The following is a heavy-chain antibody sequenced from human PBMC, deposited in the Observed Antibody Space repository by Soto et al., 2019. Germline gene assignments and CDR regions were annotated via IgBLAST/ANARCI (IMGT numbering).Heavy chain of an antibody. J-gene: IGHJ3*02. CDR3: TTGVVVVVAAVDAFDI. D-gene: IGHD2-15*01. CDR2: IKSKTDGGTT. V-gene: IGHV3-15*01. Sequence: EVQLVESGGGLVKPGGSLRLSCAASGFTFSNAWMSWVRQAPGKGLEWVGRIKSKTDGGTTDYAAPVKGRFTISRDDSKNTLYLQMNSLKTEDTAVYYCTTGVVVVVAAVDAFDIWGQGTMVTVSS. CDR1: GFTFSNAW.